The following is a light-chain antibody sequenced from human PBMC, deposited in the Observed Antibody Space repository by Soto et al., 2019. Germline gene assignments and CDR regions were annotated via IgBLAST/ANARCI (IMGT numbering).Light chain of an antibody. Sequence: QSALTQPASVSGSPGQSITISCTGTTRDVGRHNLVSWYQQYPGKAPRLMIYEDIERPSGVSNRFSGSKSGNTASLTISGLHTEDEAEYYCCSYAGGTSVVFGGGTKVTVL. J-gene: IGLJ2*01. V-gene: IGLV2-23*01. CDR1: TRDVGRHNL. CDR3: CSYAGGTSVV. CDR2: EDI.